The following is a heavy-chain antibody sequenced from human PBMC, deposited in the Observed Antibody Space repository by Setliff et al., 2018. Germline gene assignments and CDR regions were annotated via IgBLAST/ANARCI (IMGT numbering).Heavy chain of an antibody. J-gene: IGHJ4*01. V-gene: IGHV3-23*01. CDR1: GFTFSSDP. CDR3: AAGVIDY. D-gene: IGHD6-13*01. Sequence: GGSLRLSCAASGFTFSSDPMNWVRQAPGKGLGWVCAFATGGGAYYADSVRGRFTISRDNSRDTLFLLMTDLRPEDTAVYYCAAGVIDYWGQGTVVTVSS. CDR2: FATGGGA.